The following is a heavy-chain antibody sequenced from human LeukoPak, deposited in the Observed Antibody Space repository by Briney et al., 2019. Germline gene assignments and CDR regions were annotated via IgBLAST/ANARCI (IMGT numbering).Heavy chain of an antibody. Sequence: PGGSLRLSCAASGFTFGNSWMTWVRQAPGKGLEWVASIKQDGSETYYVDSVEGRFTISRDNAKNSLYLQMSSLRAEDTAVYYCARDGGYSYEVDYWGQGTLVTVSS. V-gene: IGHV3-7*01. CDR3: ARDGGYSYEVDY. CDR1: GFTFGNSW. J-gene: IGHJ4*02. CDR2: IKQDGSET. D-gene: IGHD5-18*01.